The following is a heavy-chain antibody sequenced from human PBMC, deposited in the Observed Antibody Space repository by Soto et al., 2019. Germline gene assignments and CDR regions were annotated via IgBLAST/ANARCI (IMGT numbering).Heavy chain of an antibody. V-gene: IGHV4-39*02. CDR2: IHSSGGT. D-gene: IGHD2-15*01. J-gene: IGHJ4*02. CDR3: GRLAEAATGHTDFDF. CDR1: GASIKSRNYF. Sequence: SETLSLTCTVSGASIKSRNYFWGWIRQPPGKGLEFVGSIHSSGGTYYNPSLKSRVAVSVDLSNSHFSLSLKSLTATDTAVYYCGRLAEAATGHTDFDFWGQGTLVTVSS.